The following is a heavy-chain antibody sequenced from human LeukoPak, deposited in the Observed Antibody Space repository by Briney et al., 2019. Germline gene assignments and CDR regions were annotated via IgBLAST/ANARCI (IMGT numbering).Heavy chain of an antibody. V-gene: IGHV3-21*01. Sequence: GGSLRLSCAASGFTFSSYSMNWVRQAPGKGLEWVSSISSSSSYIYYADSVKGRFTISRDNAKNSLYLQMNSLRAEDTAVYYCARGGYWEEYFQHWGQGTLVTGSS. CDR3: ARGGYWEEYFQH. CDR1: GFTFSSYS. J-gene: IGHJ1*01. CDR2: ISSSSSYI. D-gene: IGHD3-22*01.